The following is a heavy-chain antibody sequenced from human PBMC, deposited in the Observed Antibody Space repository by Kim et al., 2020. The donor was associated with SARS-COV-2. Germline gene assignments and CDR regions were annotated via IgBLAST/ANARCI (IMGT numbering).Heavy chain of an antibody. CDR2: ISGYNGNT. Sequence: ASVKVSCKASGYTFVNYAINWVRQAPGQGLEWVGRISGYNGNTNYAQKLQGRVTMTTDTSTSTAYMELRSLRSDDTAMYYCARDWFGSGSYYTNPLGYWGQGTLVTVSS. V-gene: IGHV1-18*04. J-gene: IGHJ4*02. CDR1: GYTFVNYA. D-gene: IGHD3-10*01. CDR3: ARDWFGSGSYYTNPLGY.